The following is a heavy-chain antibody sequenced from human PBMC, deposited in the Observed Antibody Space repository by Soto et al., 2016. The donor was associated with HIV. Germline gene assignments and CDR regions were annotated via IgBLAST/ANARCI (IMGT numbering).Heavy chain of an antibody. CDR2: VSGMSRTI. V-gene: IGHV3-48*01. Sequence: EVQLVESGGGLVQPGGSLRLSCRASNFTFSSYSMNWVRQAPGQRLEWLTYVSGMSRTIYYADSVQGRFTISRDNAKELNCICKMNSLRVEDTAVYYCAREGDYYDSSGSLDHWGQGNPGHRLL. D-gene: IGHD3-22*01. J-gene: IGHJ4*01. CDR3: AREGDYYDSSGSLDH. CDR1: NFTFSSYS.